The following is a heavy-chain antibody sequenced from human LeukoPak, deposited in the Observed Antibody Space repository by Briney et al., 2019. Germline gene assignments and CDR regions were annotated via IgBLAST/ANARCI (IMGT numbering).Heavy chain of an antibody. CDR3: ATDRIRTYYFDY. V-gene: IGHV1-24*01. J-gene: IGHJ4*02. CDR2: FDPEDGET. D-gene: IGHD5-18*01. Sequence: ASVKVSCKVSGYTLIELSMHWVRQAPGKGLEWMGGFDPEDGETIYAQKFQGRVTMTEDTSTDTAYMELSSLRSEDTAAYYCATDRIRTYYFDYWGQGTLVTVSS. CDR1: GYTLIELS.